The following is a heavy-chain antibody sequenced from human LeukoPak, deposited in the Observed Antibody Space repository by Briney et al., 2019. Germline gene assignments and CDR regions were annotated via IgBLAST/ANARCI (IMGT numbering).Heavy chain of an antibody. V-gene: IGHV4-59*01. CDR3: ARYRGVIFDY. J-gene: IGHJ4*02. Sequence: PSETLSLTFTASGGSISSYYWSWIRQPPGKGLEWIGYIYYSGSTNYNPSLKSRVTISVDTSKNQFSLKLSSVTAADTAVYYCARYRGVIFDYWGQGTLVTVSS. CDR2: IYYSGST. D-gene: IGHD3-10*01. CDR1: GGSISSYY.